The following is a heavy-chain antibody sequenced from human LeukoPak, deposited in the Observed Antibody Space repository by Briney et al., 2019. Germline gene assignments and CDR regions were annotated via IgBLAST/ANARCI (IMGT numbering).Heavy chain of an antibody. V-gene: IGHV1-2*02. Sequence: ASVKVSCKASGYTFTCYYMHWVRQAPGQGLEWMGWINPNSGGTNYAQKFQGRVTMTRDTSISTAYMELSRLRSDDTAVYYCARAEYCSSTSCSSPPSNWFDPWGQGTLVTVSS. CDR1: GYTFTCYY. J-gene: IGHJ5*02. D-gene: IGHD2-2*01. CDR2: INPNSGGT. CDR3: ARAEYCSSTSCSSPPSNWFDP.